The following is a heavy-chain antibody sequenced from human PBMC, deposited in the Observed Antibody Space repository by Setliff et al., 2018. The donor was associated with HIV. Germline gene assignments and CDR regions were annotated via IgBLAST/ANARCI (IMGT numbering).Heavy chain of an antibody. D-gene: IGHD5-12*01. CDR2: ISGGGGTT. V-gene: IGHV3-23*01. Sequence: PGGSLRLSCAASGFTFSDYYMSWVRQTPGKGLEWVAAISGGGGTTYYGDSLRGRLTLSRDISKNTVYLQMNSLRAEDTAVYSCAKDSGYSGYVGQDAFDIWGQGTMVTVSS. CDR3: AKDSGYSGYVGQDAFDI. J-gene: IGHJ3*02. CDR1: GFTFSDYY.